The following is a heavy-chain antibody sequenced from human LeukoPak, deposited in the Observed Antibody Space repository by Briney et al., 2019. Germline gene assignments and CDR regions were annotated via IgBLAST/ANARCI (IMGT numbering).Heavy chain of an antibody. CDR1: GFTFSSYA. CDR3: AEGSRYYGSGSYFDY. Sequence: GGSLRLSCAASGFTFSSYAMSWVRQAPGKGLEWVSAISGSGGSTYYADSVKGRFTISRDNSKNTLYLQMNSLRAEDTAVYYCAEGSRYYGSGSYFDYWGQGTLVTVSS. CDR2: ISGSGGST. V-gene: IGHV3-23*01. J-gene: IGHJ4*02. D-gene: IGHD3-10*01.